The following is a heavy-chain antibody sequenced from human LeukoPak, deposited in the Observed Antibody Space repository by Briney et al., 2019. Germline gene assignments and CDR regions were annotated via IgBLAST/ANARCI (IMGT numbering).Heavy chain of an antibody. CDR3: ARVAAAGREFFDY. CDR1: GFTVSSNY. V-gene: IGHV3-53*04. J-gene: IGHJ4*02. D-gene: IGHD6-13*01. Sequence: PGGSLRLSCAASGFTVSSNYMSWVRQAPGKGLEWVSVIYSGGSTYYADSVKGRFTISRHNSKNTLYLQMNSLRAEDTAVYYSARVAAAGREFFDYWGRGTLVTVSS. CDR2: IYSGGST.